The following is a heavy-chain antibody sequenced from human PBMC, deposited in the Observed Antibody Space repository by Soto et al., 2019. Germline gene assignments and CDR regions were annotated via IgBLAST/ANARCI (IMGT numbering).Heavy chain of an antibody. V-gene: IGHV3-23*01. CDR2: ISGSGGST. CDR3: AKDGGLSSSWYRGSRYYYYLDV. D-gene: IGHD6-13*01. CDR1: GFTFSSYA. J-gene: IGHJ6*03. Sequence: EVQLLESGGGLVQPGGSLRLSCAASGFTFSSYAMSWVRQAPGKGLEWVSAISGSGGSTYYADSVEGRFTISRDNSKNTLYLQMNSLRAEDTAVYYCAKDGGLSSSWYRGSRYYYYLDVWGKGTTVTVSS.